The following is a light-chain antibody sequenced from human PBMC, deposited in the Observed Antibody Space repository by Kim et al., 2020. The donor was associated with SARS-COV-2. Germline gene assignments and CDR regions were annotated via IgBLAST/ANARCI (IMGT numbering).Light chain of an antibody. CDR2: AAS. V-gene: IGKV1-39*01. J-gene: IGKJ4*01. CDR1: QSISRY. Sequence: AVGDRVTITCRASQSISRYLNWYQQKPGKAPKLLFYAASSLQSGVPSRFSGSGSGTDFTLTISSLQPEDFATYYCQQSYSTPPLTFGGGTKVDIK. CDR3: QQSYSTPPLT.